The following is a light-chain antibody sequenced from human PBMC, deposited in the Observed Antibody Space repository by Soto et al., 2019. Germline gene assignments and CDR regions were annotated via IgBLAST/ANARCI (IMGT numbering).Light chain of an antibody. CDR3: QQRTDWPLT. J-gene: IGKJ4*01. CDR2: DAS. Sequence: ETVLTQSPATLSLSPGQRATFSCRASQSVGSYLAWYQQKPGQAPRLLIYDASNMATGIPARFSGSGSGTDFTLTITSLEPEDFAGYFCQQRTDWPLTFGGGTKLEI. CDR1: QSVGSY. V-gene: IGKV3-11*01.